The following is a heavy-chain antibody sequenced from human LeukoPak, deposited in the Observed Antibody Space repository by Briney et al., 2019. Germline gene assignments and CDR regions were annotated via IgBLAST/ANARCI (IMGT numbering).Heavy chain of an antibody. D-gene: IGHD6-19*01. V-gene: IGHV3-23*01. J-gene: IGHJ4*02. Sequence: GGSLRLSCAASGFIFTSYAMSWVRQAPGKGLEWVSGISGGGYNTYYADSVKGRFTVSRDNSKNTLYLQMNSLRVEDTAIYYCAGDRNSDWYSPLDYWGQGSQVTVSP. CDR3: AGDRNSDWYSPLDY. CDR2: ISGGGYNT. CDR1: GFIFTSYA.